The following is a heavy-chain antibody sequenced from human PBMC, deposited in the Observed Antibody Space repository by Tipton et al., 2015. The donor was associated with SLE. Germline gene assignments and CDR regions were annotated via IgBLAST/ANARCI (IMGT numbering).Heavy chain of an antibody. Sequence: QLVQSGPEVKKPGASVKVSCKASGYTFTSYAMHWVRQAPGQRLEWMGWINAGNGNTKCSQKFQGRLTMTIDTSTSTAYMELRSLRSDDTAVYYCARRDSMIVVVPDYWGQGTLVTVSS. CDR1: GYTFTSYA. D-gene: IGHD3-22*01. V-gene: IGHV1-3*01. CDR2: INAGNGNT. J-gene: IGHJ4*02. CDR3: ARRDSMIVVVPDY.